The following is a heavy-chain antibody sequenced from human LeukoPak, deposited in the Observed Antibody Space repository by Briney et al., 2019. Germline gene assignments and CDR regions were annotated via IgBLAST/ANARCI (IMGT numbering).Heavy chain of an antibody. CDR1: GFTFSTYS. CDR3: ARDAGGRTQREGWFDP. Sequence: GGSLRLSCAASGFTFSTYSMSWVRQAPGKGLEWASSISKKSNYIFYADSLKGRFTISRDNARNSLYLQMKSLRVEDTGVYYCARDAGGRTQREGWFDPWGQGTLVTVSS. CDR2: ISKKSNYI. D-gene: IGHD1-26*01. J-gene: IGHJ5*02. V-gene: IGHV3-21*01.